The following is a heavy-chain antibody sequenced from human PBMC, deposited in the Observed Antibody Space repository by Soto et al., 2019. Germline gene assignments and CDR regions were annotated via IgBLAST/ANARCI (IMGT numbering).Heavy chain of an antibody. CDR1: GFTVCSNY. Sequence: EVQLVETGGGLIQPGGSLRLSCAASGFTVCSNYMSWVRQAPGKVLEWVSVIYSGGSTYYADSVKGRFTISRDNSKNTLYLQMTSLRGEDTAVYYCAREDIGDVRAFDIWGQGKMVTVSS. D-gene: IGHD5-12*01. V-gene: IGHV3-53*02. J-gene: IGHJ3*02. CDR2: IYSGGST. CDR3: AREDIGDVRAFDI.